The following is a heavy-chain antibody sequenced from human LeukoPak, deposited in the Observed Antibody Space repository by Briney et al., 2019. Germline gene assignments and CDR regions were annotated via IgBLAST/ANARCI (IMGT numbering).Heavy chain of an antibody. CDR1: GGATSSSSHY. Sequence: SETLSLTCTVSGGATSSSSHYWGWIRQPPGKGLEWIGNIYYSGTIHHNPSLKSRVTISVDTSKNQFSLKLSSVTAADTAVYYCARHHCSGSSCYFLYYYHYMDVWGKGTTVTVSS. V-gene: IGHV4-39*01. CDR3: ARHHCSGSSCYFLYYYHYMDV. J-gene: IGHJ6*03. D-gene: IGHD2-2*01. CDR2: IYYSGTI.